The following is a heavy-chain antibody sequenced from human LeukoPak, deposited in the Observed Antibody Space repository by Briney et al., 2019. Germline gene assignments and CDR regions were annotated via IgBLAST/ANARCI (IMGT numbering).Heavy chain of an antibody. J-gene: IGHJ4*02. D-gene: IGHD3-16*01. CDR3: ARALRTFDS. CDR2: IKHNGDEL. CDR1: GFTFSSYW. V-gene: IGHV3-7*04. Sequence: GGSLRLSCAASGFTFSSYWMTWVRQAPGKGLEWVANIKHNGDELNYVDSVEDRFTISRDNAKNSLYLHMTSLRADDTAVYYFARALRTFDSWCQATLVSVCS.